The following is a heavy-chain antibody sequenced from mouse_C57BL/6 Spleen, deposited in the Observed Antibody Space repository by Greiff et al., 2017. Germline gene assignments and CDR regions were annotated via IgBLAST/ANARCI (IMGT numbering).Heavy chain of an antibody. Sequence: EVQLVESGGGLVQPGGSLKLSCAASGFTFSDYGMAWVRQAPRTGPEWVAFISNLAYSMYYADTVTGRFTISRENAKNTLYLKMSSLEAEDTAMYYCARHADDDGMDYWGQGTSVTVSS. CDR3: ARHADDDGMDY. CDR2: ISNLAYSM. J-gene: IGHJ4*01. V-gene: IGHV5-15*01. CDR1: GFTFSDYG. D-gene: IGHD2-4*01.